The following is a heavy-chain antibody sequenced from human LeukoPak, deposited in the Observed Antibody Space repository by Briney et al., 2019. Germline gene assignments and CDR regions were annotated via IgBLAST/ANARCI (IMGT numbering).Heavy chain of an antibody. CDR3: ARIQYNGGESFDS. V-gene: IGHV4-4*07. CDR1: GGSISSYY. D-gene: IGHD4-11*01. CDR2: IYTSGST. J-gene: IGHJ4*02. Sequence: SETLSLTXTVSGGSISSYYWSWIRQPAGRGLEWIGRIYTSGSTNYNPSLKSRVTMSVDTSKNQFSLKLSSVTAADTAVYYCARIQYNGGESFDSWGQGALVTVSS.